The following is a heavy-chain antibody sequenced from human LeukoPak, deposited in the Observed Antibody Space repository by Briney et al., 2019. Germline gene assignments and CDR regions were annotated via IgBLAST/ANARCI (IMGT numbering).Heavy chain of an antibody. CDR3: TTDVGYSWSTHDY. J-gene: IGHJ4*02. Sequence: GGSLRLSCAASGFTFSNAWMSWVRQAPGKGLEWVGRIKSKTDGGTTDYAAPVKGRFTISRDDSKNTLYLQMNSLKTEDTAVYYCTTDVGYSWSTHDYWGQGTLVTVSS. V-gene: IGHV3-15*01. D-gene: IGHD6-13*01. CDR1: GFTFSNAW. CDR2: IKSKTDGGTT.